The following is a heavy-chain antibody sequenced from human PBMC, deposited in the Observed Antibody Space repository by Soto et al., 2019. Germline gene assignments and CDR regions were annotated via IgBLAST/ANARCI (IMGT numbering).Heavy chain of an antibody. CDR2: IYPGDSDT. CDR1: GYAFMSYW. J-gene: IGHJ5*02. V-gene: IGHV5-51*01. CDR3: ARGYCTATICDPWFDP. D-gene: IGHD2-8*02. Sequence: GESLKISCQGSGYAFMSYWIAWVLQVPGEGLEWMGIIYPGDSDTRYSPSFQGQVTISVDKSITTAYLQWSSLKASDTAMYYCARGYCTATICDPWFDPWGQGTLVTVSS.